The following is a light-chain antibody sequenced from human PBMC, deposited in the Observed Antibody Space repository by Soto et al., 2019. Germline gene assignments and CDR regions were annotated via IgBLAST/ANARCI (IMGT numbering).Light chain of an antibody. CDR3: QQYHSYPWT. CDR2: DVS. J-gene: IGKJ1*01. Sequence: DIQMTQSPSTLSASVGDRVTITCRASQSVSNWLAWYQQKPGKAPNLLIYDVSSLESGVPSRFSGSGSGTEFALPISSLQPDDFATYYCQQYHSYPWTFGLGTKVEIK. CDR1: QSVSNW. V-gene: IGKV1-5*01.